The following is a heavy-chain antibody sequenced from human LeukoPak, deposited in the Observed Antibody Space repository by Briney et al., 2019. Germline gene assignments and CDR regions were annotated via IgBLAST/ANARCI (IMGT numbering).Heavy chain of an antibody. CDR2: IWYDGSNK. J-gene: IGHJ4*02. V-gene: IGHV3-33*01. Sequence: GGSLRPSCAASGFTFSSYGMHWVRQAPGKGLEWVAVIWYDGSNKYYADSVKGRFTISRDNSKNTLYLQMNSLRAEDTAVYYCARGFTGGYIDYWGQGTLVTVSS. CDR1: GFTFSSYG. D-gene: IGHD2-8*02. CDR3: ARGFTGGYIDY.